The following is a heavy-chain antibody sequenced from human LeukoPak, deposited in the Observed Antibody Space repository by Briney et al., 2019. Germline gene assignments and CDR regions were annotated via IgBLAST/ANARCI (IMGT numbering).Heavy chain of an antibody. CDR1: GXSISSHY. D-gene: IGHD1-14*01. J-gene: IGHJ4*02. CDR2: YHYSGIT. V-gene: IGHV4-59*11. Sequence: PSETLSLTCSVSGXSISSHYWSWIRQPPGKGLEWIVYYHYSGITNSNPTLRSRATISLDASKNQFSLKLTSVTAADTAVYYCSRAGTGFNSPGAYWGQGTLVTVSS. CDR3: SRAGTGFNSPGAY.